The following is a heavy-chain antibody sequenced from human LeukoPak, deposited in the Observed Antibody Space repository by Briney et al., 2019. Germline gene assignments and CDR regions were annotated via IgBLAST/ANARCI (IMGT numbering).Heavy chain of an antibody. J-gene: IGHJ3*02. D-gene: IGHD2-15*01. CDR3: AKGLGGFDK. Sequence: GGSLRLSCAASGFTFSSYAMSWVRQAPGKGLEWVSSITNSGDGTYYADSVKGRFIISRDNSKNTLSLQMYSLRVEDTAVYYCAKGLGGFDKWGQGTMVIVSS. CDR2: ITNSGDGT. V-gene: IGHV3-23*01. CDR1: GFTFSSYA.